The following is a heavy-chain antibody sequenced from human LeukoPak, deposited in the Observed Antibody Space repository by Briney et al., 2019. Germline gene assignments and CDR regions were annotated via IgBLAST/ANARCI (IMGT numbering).Heavy chain of an antibody. V-gene: IGHV1-2*02. J-gene: IGHJ6*03. CDR3: ASGPRYCSSTSCLIFYYYYMDV. D-gene: IGHD2-2*01. CDR1: GYTFTGYY. CDR2: INPNSGGT. Sequence: ASVKVSCKASGYTFTGYYMHWVRQAPGQGLEWMGWINPNSGGTNYAQKFRGRVTMTRDTSISTAYMELSRLRSDDTAVYYCASGPRYCSSTSCLIFYYYYMDVWGKGTTVTISS.